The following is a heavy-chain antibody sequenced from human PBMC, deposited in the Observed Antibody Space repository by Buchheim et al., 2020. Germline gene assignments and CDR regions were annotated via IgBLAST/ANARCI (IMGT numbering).Heavy chain of an antibody. CDR1: GGSFSGYY. CDR3: ARRYFDWYRKNWFDP. J-gene: IGHJ5*02. CDR2: INHSGST. Sequence: QVQLQQWGAGLLKPSETLSLTCAVYGGSFSGYYWSWIRQPPEKGLEWIGEINHSGSTNYNPSLKSRVTISVDTSKNQFSLKLSSVTAADTAVYYCARRYFDWYRKNWFDPWGQGTL. D-gene: IGHD3-9*01. V-gene: IGHV4-34*01.